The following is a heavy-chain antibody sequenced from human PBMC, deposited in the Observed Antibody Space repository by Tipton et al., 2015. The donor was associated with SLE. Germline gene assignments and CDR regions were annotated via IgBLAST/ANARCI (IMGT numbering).Heavy chain of an antibody. CDR1: GGSISSDDYY. V-gene: IGHV4-31*03. CDR2: MSYSGST. Sequence: GLVKPSQTLSLTCTVSGGSISSDDYYWTWIRQHPGKGLEWIGHMSYSGSTYYNPSLKSRITISVDTSKNHFSLKLSSVTAADTAVYYCAREGQLVLNWFDPWGQGTLVTVSS. D-gene: IGHD6-13*01. J-gene: IGHJ5*02. CDR3: AREGQLVLNWFDP.